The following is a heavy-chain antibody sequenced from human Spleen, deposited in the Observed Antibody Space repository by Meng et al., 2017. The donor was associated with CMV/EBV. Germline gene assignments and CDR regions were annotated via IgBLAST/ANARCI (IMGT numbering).Heavy chain of an antibody. V-gene: IGHV1-8*01. CDR1: GYSFTSYD. CDR3: ASTQGRYQLLVVGEIRDDY. D-gene: IGHD2-2*01. J-gene: IGHJ4*02. CDR2: MNPNSGNT. Sequence: ASVKVSCKASGYSFTSYDINWVRQATGQGLEWMGWMNPNSGNTGYAQKFQGRVTMTRNTSISTAYMELNSLRSEDTAVYYCASTQGRYQLLVVGEIRDDYWGQGTLVTVSS.